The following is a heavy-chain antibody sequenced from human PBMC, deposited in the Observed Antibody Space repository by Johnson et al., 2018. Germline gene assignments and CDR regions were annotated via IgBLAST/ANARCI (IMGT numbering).Heavy chain of an antibody. CDR3: ARRMCGGSPYMDV. V-gene: IGHV3-66*02. CDR1: GSTVSNTYMSNY. CDR2: IFSGADT. D-gene: IGHD1-14*01. J-gene: IGHJ6*03. Sequence: QLVESGGGLVQPGRSLRLSCAASGSTVSNTYMSNYMSWVRQAPGKGLEWVSMIFSGADTHYADSVKGRFTVSRDNSKNPLYLQMNSLRAEETAVNYCARRMCGGSPYMDVWGRGTTVTVSS.